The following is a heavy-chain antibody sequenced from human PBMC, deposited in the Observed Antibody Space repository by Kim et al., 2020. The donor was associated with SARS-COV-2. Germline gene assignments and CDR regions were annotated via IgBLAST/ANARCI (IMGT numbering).Heavy chain of an antibody. CDR3: ARHRISMTPGYFDY. Sequence: SETLSLTCTVSGGSISSSSYYWGWIRQPPGKGLEWIGSIYYSGSTYYNPSLKSRVTISVDTSKNQFSLKLSSVTAADTAVYYCARHRISMTPGYFDYWGQGTLVTVSS. J-gene: IGHJ4*02. D-gene: IGHD3-22*01. CDR1: GGSISSSSYY. V-gene: IGHV4-39*01. CDR2: IYYSGST.